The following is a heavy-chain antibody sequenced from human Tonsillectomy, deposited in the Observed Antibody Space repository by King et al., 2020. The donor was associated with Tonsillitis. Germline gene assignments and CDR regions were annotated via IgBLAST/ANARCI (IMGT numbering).Heavy chain of an antibody. D-gene: IGHD2-2*01. V-gene: IGHV3-30*18. J-gene: IGHJ6*02. CDR1: GFTFSSYG. CDR2: XSYDGSXK. Sequence: VQLVESGGGVVQPGRSLRLSCAASGFTFSSYGMHWVRQAPGKGLEWVGVXSYDGSXKYYADSVKGRFTISRDNSKNTLYLQMNSLRAEGTAVYYCAKDLGQVVVVPYGMDVWGQGTTVTVSS. CDR3: AKDLGQVVVVPYGMDV.